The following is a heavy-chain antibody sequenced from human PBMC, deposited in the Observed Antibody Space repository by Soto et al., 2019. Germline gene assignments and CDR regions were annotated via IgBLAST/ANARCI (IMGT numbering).Heavy chain of an antibody. V-gene: IGHV1-8*01. CDR1: GYTFTSYD. CDR2: MNPNSGNT. Sequence: QVQLVQSGAEVKKPGASVKVSCKASGYTFTSYDINWVRQATGQGLEWMGWMNPNSGNTGYAQKFQGRVTMTRNTSRSTAYMELGSLRSEDTAVYYCARWPDGYYYYGMDVWGQGTTVTVS. CDR3: ARWPDGYYYYGMDV. J-gene: IGHJ6*02.